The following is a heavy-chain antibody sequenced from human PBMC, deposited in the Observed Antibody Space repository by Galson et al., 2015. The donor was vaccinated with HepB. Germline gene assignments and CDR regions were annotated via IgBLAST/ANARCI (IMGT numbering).Heavy chain of an antibody. J-gene: IGHJ4*02. V-gene: IGHV4-61*01. Sequence: CTVSGGSVSSGSYYWSWIRQPPGKGLEWIGYLYYSGSTNHNPSLKSRVTISVDTSKNQFSLKLSSVTAADTAVYYCARQPAAIDYWGQGTLVTVSS. CDR2: LYYSGST. CDR3: ARQPAAIDY. D-gene: IGHD2-2*01. CDR1: GGSVSSGSYY.